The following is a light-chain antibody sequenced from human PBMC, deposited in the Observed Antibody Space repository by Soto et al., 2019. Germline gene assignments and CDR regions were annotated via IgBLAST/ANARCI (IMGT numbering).Light chain of an antibody. CDR2: AAS. J-gene: IGKJ3*01. CDR1: QGISSY. V-gene: IGKV1-8*01. Sequence: AIRMTQSPSSLSASTGDRVTITCRASQGISSYLAWYQQKPGKAPKLLIYAASTLQSGVPSRFSGSGSGTDFTLTISCLQSEDFAPYYCQQYYSYPPVTFGPGTKVDIK. CDR3: QQYYSYPPVT.